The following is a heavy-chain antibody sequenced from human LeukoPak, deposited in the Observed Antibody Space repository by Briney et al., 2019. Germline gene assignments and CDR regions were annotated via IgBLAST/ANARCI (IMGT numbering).Heavy chain of an antibody. V-gene: IGHV1-8*01. CDR1: GYTFTSYD. Sequence: ASVKVSCKASGYTFTSYDINWVRQATGQGLEWMGWMNPNSGNTGYAQKFQGRVTITTDESTSTAYMELSSLRSEDTAVYYCAREGPYSGWYFDLWGRGTLVTVSS. D-gene: IGHD5-18*01. J-gene: IGHJ2*01. CDR2: MNPNSGNT. CDR3: AREGPYSGWYFDL.